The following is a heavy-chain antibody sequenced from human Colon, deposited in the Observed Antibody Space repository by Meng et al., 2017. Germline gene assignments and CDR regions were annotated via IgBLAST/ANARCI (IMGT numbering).Heavy chain of an antibody. D-gene: IGHD6-19*01. J-gene: IGHJ4*02. Sequence: GESLKISCKGSGYTFNNYRIAWVRQMHGKGLEWMGIIYPDDSDTSYSPSFQGQVTISADRSVNTAYLQWSSLKASDEATYFCARQAGSSSGWYYFDFWGQGTLVTVSS. CDR2: IYPDDSDT. CDR1: GYTFNNYR. CDR3: ARQAGSSSGWYYFDF. V-gene: IGHV5-51*01.